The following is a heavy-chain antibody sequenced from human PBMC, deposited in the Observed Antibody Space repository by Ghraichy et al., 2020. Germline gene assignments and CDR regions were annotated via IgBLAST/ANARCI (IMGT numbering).Heavy chain of an antibody. CDR1: GDTSSSHT. J-gene: IGHJ5*02. D-gene: IGHD5-18*01. V-gene: IGHV1-3*01. CDR3: ARPFYSTSFVP. Sequence: ASVKVSCKTSGDTSSSHTINWVRQAPGQSLEWMGWINGGNGNTKYSQNFQDRVALSWDTSATTAYMELRGLRSEDTAVYFCARPFYSTSFVPWGQGTLVTVSS. CDR2: INGGNGNT.